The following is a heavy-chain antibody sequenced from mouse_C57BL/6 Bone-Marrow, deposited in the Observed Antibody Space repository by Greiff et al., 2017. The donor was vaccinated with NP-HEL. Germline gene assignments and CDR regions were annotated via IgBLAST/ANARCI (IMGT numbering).Heavy chain of an antibody. CDR3: AAQAT. CDR2: IYPRSGNT. D-gene: IGHD3-2*02. V-gene: IGHV1-81*01. CDR1: GYTFTSYG. Sequence: QVQLQQSGAELARPGASVKLSCKASGYTFTSYGISWVKQRTGQSLEWIGEIYPRSGNTYYNEKFKGKATLTADKSSSTAYMELRSLTSEDSAVYFCAAQATWGQGTTLTVSS. J-gene: IGHJ2*01.